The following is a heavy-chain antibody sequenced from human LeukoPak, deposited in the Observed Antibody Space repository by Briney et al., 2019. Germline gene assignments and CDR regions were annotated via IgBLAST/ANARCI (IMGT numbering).Heavy chain of an antibody. CDR1: GGSISSYY. D-gene: IGHD4-23*01. CDR3: ARGGTVANLNY. J-gene: IGHJ4*02. Sequence: SETLSLTCTVSGGSISSYYWAWIRQPPGKGLEWIGTIYYSGSTYYNPSLQSRVTMSVDTSKNHFSLKLTSVTAADTAVYHCARGGTVANLNYWGQGTLVTVSS. CDR2: IYYSGST. V-gene: IGHV4-39*07.